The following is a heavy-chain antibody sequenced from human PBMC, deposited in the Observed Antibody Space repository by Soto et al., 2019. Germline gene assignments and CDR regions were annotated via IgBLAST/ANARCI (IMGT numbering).Heavy chain of an antibody. CDR2: ISYSGST. V-gene: IGHV4-31*03. CDR1: GGSISSGGYY. CDR3: AREWRDYYFDY. Sequence: QVQLQESGPGLVEPSQILSLTCTVSGGSISSGGYYWSWIRQHPGQGLEWIGYISYSGSTLYNPCLKSRVTISVDTSKNQFSLKLSSVTAAGTAVYYCAREWRDYYFDYWGQGTLVTVSS. J-gene: IGHJ4*02.